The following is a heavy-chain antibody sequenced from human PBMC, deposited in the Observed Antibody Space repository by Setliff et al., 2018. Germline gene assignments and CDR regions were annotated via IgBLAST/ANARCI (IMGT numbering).Heavy chain of an antibody. D-gene: IGHD4-4*01. CDR2: ISGSGGST. Sequence: PGGSLRLSCAGSGFDFNTYSMSWVRQAPGKGLEWVSAISGSGGSTYYADSVKGWFTISRDNSKNTLYLQMNSLRAEDTAVYYCAKDDYSNYAGNFDYWGQGTLVTVSS. CDR1: GFDFNTYS. J-gene: IGHJ4*02. V-gene: IGHV3-23*01. CDR3: AKDDYSNYAGNFDY.